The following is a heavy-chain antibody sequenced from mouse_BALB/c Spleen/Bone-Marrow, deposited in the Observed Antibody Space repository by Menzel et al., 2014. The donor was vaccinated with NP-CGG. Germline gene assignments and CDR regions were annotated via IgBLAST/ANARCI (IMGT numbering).Heavy chain of an antibody. J-gene: IGHJ2*01. CDR1: GFTFSSFG. Sequence: EVQGVESGGGLVQPGGSRKLSCAASGFTFSSFGMHWVRQAPEKGLEWVAYISSGSRTIYYADTVKGRSTISRDNPKNTLFLQMTGLRSEDTAMYYCTRGGNWEDFDYWGQGTTLTISS. CDR3: TRGGNWEDFDY. V-gene: IGHV5-17*02. D-gene: IGHD4-1*01. CDR2: ISSGSRTI.